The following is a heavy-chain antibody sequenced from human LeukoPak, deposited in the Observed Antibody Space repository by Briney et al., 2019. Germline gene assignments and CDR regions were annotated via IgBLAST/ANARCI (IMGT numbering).Heavy chain of an antibody. CDR2: IDPSDSYT. J-gene: IGHJ4*02. CDR1: GYSFTTYW. CDR3: ARVIHLGELSLYDY. V-gene: IGHV5-10-1*01. D-gene: IGHD3-16*02. Sequence: GESLKISCKVSGYSFTTYWITWVRQMPGKGLEWMGRIDPSDSYTNYSPSFQGHITISADKSISTAYLQWSSLKASDTAMYYCARVIHLGELSLYDYWGQGTLVTVSS.